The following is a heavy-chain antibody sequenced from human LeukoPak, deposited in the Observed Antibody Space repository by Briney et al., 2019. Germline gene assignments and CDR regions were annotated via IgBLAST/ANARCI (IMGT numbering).Heavy chain of an antibody. V-gene: IGHV1-46*01. D-gene: IGHD2-15*01. J-gene: IGHJ4*02. Sequence: ASVKLSCKASGYTFTNYYMHWVRQAPGQGLEWMGLINPSAGSTNYAQNFQGRVTMTRDTSTSTLYMELSSLRSEDTAVYYCARGISCSGGSCRYFDYWGQGTLVTVSS. CDR1: GYTFTNYY. CDR3: ARGISCSGGSCRYFDY. CDR2: INPSAGST.